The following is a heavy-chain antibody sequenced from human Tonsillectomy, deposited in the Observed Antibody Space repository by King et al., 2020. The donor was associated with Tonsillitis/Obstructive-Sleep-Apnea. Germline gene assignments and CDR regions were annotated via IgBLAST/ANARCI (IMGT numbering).Heavy chain of an antibody. J-gene: IGHJ6*03. V-gene: IGHV4-59*01. Sequence: QLQESGPGLVKPSETLSLTCNVSDGSISSYYWSWIRQSPGKGLEWIGYVYYSGTTNYNPSLKSRVTISVDTSKNQLSLKLSSVTAADMAVYYCARTNLDYGAYEFTYYMDVWGPGTPVTVSS. CDR1: DGSISSYY. D-gene: IGHD4-17*01. CDR2: VYYSGTT. CDR3: ARTNLDYGAYEFTYYMDV.